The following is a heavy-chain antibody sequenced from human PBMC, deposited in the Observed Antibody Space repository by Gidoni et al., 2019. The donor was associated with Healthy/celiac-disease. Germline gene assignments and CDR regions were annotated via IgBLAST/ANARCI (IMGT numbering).Heavy chain of an antibody. V-gene: IGHV4-30-2*01. CDR3: ARGRYFDWPRGGPGWFDP. CDR1: GGSISSGGYS. D-gene: IGHD3-9*01. J-gene: IGHJ5*02. Sequence: QLQLQESGSGLVKPSQTLSLTCAVSGGSISSGGYSGSWIRQPPGKGLEWIGYSYHRGITYYNPSLKSRVTISVDRSKNQFSLKLSSVTAADTAVYYCARGRYFDWPRGGPGWFDPWGQGTLVTVSS. CDR2: SYHRGIT.